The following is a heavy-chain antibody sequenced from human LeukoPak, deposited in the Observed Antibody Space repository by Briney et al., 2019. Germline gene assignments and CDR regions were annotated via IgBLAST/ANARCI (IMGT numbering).Heavy chain of an antibody. D-gene: IGHD3-22*01. V-gene: IGHV3-23*01. J-gene: IGHJ3*02. CDR1: GFTFSSYG. CDR3: AKDAPYYYDSSGYGGAFDI. Sequence: PGGSLRLSCAASGFTFSSYGMSWVRQAPGKGLEWVSTISGSSGNTYYADSVKGRFTISRDNSKNTLYLQINSLRAEDTAVYYCAKDAPYYYDSSGYGGAFDIWGQGTMVTVSS. CDR2: ISGSSGNT.